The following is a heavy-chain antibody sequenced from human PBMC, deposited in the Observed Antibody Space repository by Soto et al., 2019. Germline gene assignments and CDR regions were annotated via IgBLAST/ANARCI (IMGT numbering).Heavy chain of an antibody. V-gene: IGHV4-59*01. J-gene: IGHJ4*02. CDR3: ARSVAVPGAHIDY. CDR1: GGSISGYY. CDR2: VYYTGST. D-gene: IGHD6-19*01. Sequence: SETLSLTCSVSGGSISGYYWSWIRQSPGKGLEWLGYVYYTGSTNYSPSLRSRVSISVDTSKNEFSLRLSSVTAADTAVYFCARSVAVPGAHIDYWGQGTQVTVSS.